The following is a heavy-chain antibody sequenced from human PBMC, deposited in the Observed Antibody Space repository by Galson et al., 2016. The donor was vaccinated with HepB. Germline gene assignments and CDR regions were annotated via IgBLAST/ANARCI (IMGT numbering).Heavy chain of an antibody. D-gene: IGHD4/OR15-4a*01. J-gene: IGHJ4*02. Sequence: SETLSLTCAVSGSSITSGNWWGWVRQPPGKGLEWIGEVHDSGTTNYNPSLKSRVTISKDQSKNQLSLILTSVTAADSAVYYCARERAKVIGYWGQGTLVTVSS. CDR1: GSSITSGNW. CDR2: VHDSGTT. CDR3: ARERAKVIGY. V-gene: IGHV4-4*02.